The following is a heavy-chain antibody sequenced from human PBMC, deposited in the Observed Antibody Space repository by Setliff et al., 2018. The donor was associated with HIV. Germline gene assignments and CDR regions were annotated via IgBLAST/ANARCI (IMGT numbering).Heavy chain of an antibody. D-gene: IGHD2-8*02. CDR3: AREADYSDTGGQYRY. J-gene: IGHJ4*02. CDR2: INPNVGGT. V-gene: IGHV1-2*02. CDR1: GYTFTGYY. Sequence: ASVKVSCKGSGYTFTGYYVHWARLAPGQGLEWMGWINPNVGGTTYAQKFQGRVTMTRDTSISTAYMELSRLTSDDTALYYCAREADYSDTGGQYRYWGQGTLVTVSS.